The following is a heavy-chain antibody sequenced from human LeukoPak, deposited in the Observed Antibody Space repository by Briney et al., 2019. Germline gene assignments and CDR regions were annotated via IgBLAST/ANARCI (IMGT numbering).Heavy chain of an antibody. CDR1: GYTFTKYG. CDR3: ARGGYSSGWYWDDAFDI. Sequence: ASVKVSCKASGYTFTKYGITWVRQAPGQGLEWMGWISTYNGNTNYAQKLQGRVTMTTDTSTSTAYMELRSLISDDAAVYYCARGGYSSGWYWDDAFDIWGQGTMVTVSS. CDR2: ISTYNGNT. D-gene: IGHD6-19*01. V-gene: IGHV1-18*01. J-gene: IGHJ3*02.